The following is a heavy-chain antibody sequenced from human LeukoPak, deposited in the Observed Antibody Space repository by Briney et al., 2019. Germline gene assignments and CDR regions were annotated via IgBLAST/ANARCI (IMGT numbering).Heavy chain of an antibody. CDR2: IYSGGST. CDR3: ASRATVTTDRFWFDP. CDR1: GFTVSSNY. Sequence: GGSVRLSCAASGFTVSSNYMRWVREAPGGGLKWGSVIYSGGSTYYADSVKGRFTISRDNSKNTLYLQMNSLRAEDTAVYYCASRATVTTDRFWFDPWGQGTLVTVSS. J-gene: IGHJ5*02. D-gene: IGHD4-11*01. V-gene: IGHV3-53*01.